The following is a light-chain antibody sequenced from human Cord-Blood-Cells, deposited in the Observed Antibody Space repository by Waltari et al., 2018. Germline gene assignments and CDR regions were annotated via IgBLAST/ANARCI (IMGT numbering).Light chain of an antibody. CDR1: QGISSY. CDR3: QQYYSYPWT. V-gene: IGKV1-8*01. J-gene: IGKJ1*01. CDR2: AAS. Sequence: IRITQSPSSFSASTGDRVTITCRASQGISSYVAWYQQKPGKAPKLLIYAASTLQSGVPSRFSGSGSGTEFTLTISCLQSEDFATYYCQQYYSYPWTFGQGTKVEIK.